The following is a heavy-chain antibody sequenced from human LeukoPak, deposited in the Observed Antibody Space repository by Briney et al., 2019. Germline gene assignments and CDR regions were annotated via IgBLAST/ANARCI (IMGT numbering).Heavy chain of an antibody. J-gene: IGHJ4*02. D-gene: IGHD6-19*01. V-gene: IGHV3-21*01. CDR1: GITFSSHN. Sequence: TTGGSLRLSCAASGITFSSHNMSWVRQAPGKGPEWVSSISGTSGFIYYADSVEGRFTISRDNARNSLYLQMNSLRAEDTAVYYCATTRMQWLDGYFDYWGQGSLVTVSS. CDR3: ATTRMQWLDGYFDY. CDR2: ISGTSGFI.